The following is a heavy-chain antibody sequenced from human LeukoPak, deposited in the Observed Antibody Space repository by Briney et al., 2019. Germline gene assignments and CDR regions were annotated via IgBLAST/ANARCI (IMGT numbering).Heavy chain of an antibody. CDR2: FDPEDGET. J-gene: IGHJ5*02. CDR1: GYTLTELS. D-gene: IGHD2-21*01. V-gene: IGHV1-24*01. CDR3: ATDFKAYCGGDCPSPFDP. Sequence: ASVKVSCKVSGYTLTELSMHWVRQAPGKGLEWMGGFDPEDGETIYAQKFQGRVTMTEDTSTDTAYMELSSLRSEDTAVYYCATDFKAYCGGDCPSPFDPWGQGTLVTVSS.